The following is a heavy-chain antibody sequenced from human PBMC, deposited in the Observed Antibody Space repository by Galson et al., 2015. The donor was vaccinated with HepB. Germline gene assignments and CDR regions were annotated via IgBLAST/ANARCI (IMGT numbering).Heavy chain of an antibody. D-gene: IGHD6-13*01. CDR1: GDSVSSNSAA. CDR3: ATAAAGGRWRDAFDI. J-gene: IGHJ3*02. V-gene: IGHV6-1*01. CDR2: TYYRSKWYN. Sequence: CAISGDSVSSNSAAWNWIRQSPSRGLEWLERTYYRSKWYNDYAVSVKSRITINPDTSKNQFSLQLNSVTPEDTAVYYCATAAAGGRWRDAFDIWGQGTMVTVSS.